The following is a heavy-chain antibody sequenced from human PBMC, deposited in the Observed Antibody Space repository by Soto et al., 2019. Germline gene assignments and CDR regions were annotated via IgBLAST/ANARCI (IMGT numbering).Heavy chain of an antibody. V-gene: IGHV4-39*01. J-gene: IGHJ4*02. CDR2: IYYSGST. D-gene: IGHD3-3*01. Sequence: SETLSLTCTISGSSISSSSYYWGWIRQPPGKGLEWIGSIYYSGSTYYNPSLKSRVTISVDTSRNQFSLKLSSVTAAGTAVYYCAQSGTVDYWGQGTLVTVSS. CDR3: AQSGTVDY. CDR1: GSSISSSSYY.